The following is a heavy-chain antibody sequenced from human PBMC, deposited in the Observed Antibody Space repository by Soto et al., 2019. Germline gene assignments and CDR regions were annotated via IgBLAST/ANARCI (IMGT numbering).Heavy chain of an antibody. D-gene: IGHD2-15*01. Sequence: GASVQVSCKASGYTFTSYGISWVRQAPGQGLEWMGWISAYNGNTNYAQKLQGRVTMTTDTSTSTAYMELRSLRSDDTAVYYCARDGLYCSGGSCSSDYWGQGTLGTSPQ. CDR1: GYTFTSYG. CDR3: ARDGLYCSGGSCSSDY. V-gene: IGHV1-18*04. J-gene: IGHJ4*02. CDR2: ISAYNGNT.